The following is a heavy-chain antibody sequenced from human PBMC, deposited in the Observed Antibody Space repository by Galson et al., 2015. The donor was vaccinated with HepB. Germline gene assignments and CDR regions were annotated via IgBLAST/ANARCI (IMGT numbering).Heavy chain of an antibody. CDR2: INAGNGNT. CDR3: ARVWAKRITIFGVVRVEPTPFDY. J-gene: IGHJ4*02. Sequence: SVKVSCKASGYTFTSYAMHWVRQAPGQRLEWMGWINAGNGNTKYSQKFQGRVTITRDTSISTAYMELSSLRSEDTAVYYCARVWAKRITIFGVVRVEPTPFDYWGQGTLVTVSS. D-gene: IGHD3-3*01. V-gene: IGHV1-3*01. CDR1: GYTFTSYA.